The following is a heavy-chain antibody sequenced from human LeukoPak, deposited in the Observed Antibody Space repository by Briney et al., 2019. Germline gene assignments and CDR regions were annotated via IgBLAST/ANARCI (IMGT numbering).Heavy chain of an antibody. Sequence: GGYLRLSCTASGFTFGDYAMSWVRQAPGKGLEWVGFIRSKAYGGTTEYAASVKGRFTISRDDSKSIAYLQMNSLKTEDTAVYYCTSQGRYWDYFDYWGQGTLVTVSS. V-gene: IGHV3-49*04. CDR2: IRSKAYGGTT. J-gene: IGHJ4*02. CDR3: TSQGRYWDYFDY. CDR1: GFTFGDYA. D-gene: IGHD2-15*01.